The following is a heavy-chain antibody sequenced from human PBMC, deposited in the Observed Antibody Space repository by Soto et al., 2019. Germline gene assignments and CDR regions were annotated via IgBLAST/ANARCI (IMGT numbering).Heavy chain of an antibody. CDR2: IYHSGST. D-gene: IGHD2-15*01. CDR1: GGSISSGGYS. Sequence: PSETLSLTCAVSGGSISSGGYSWSWIRQPPGKGLEWIGYIYHSGSTYYNPSLKSRVTISVDRSKNQFSLKLSSVTAAATAVYYCASGYGGTALDAFDIWGQGTMVTVSS. V-gene: IGHV4-30-2*01. CDR3: ASGYGGTALDAFDI. J-gene: IGHJ3*02.